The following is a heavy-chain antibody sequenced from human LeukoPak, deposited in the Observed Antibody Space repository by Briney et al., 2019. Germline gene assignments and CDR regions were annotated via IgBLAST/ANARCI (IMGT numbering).Heavy chain of an antibody. CDR2: VSGDGTIK. CDR3: SRSQFDY. V-gene: IGHV3-74*03. J-gene: IGHJ4*02. Sequence: GGSLRLSCEPSGFPFSSYWMLWVRQAPGKGLVWVSRVSGDGTIKTYADFVRGRFIVSRDNTKNILYLQMNSLKVEDTATYFCSRSQFDYWGQGVLVTVSS. CDR1: GFPFSSYW.